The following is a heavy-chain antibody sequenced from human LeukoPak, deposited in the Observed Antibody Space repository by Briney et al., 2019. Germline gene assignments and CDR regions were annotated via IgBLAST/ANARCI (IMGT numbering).Heavy chain of an antibody. Sequence: SETLSLTCTVSGGSISSGDYYWSWIRQPPGKGLVWIGYIYYSGSTYYNPSLKSRVTISVDTSKNQFSLKLSSVTAADTAVYYCASASTQYYDILTGYPPDYWGQGTLVTVSS. CDR3: ASASTQYYDILTGYPPDY. CDR2: IYYSGST. D-gene: IGHD3-9*01. J-gene: IGHJ4*02. CDR1: GGSISSGDYY. V-gene: IGHV4-30-4*08.